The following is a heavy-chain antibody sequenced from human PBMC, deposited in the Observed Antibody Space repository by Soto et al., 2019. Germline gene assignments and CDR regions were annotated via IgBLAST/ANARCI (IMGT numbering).Heavy chain of an antibody. J-gene: IGHJ4*02. Sequence: GASVKVSCTASGYTFTSYYMHWVRQAPGQGLEWMGIINPSGGSTSYAQKFQGRVTMTRDTSTSTVYMELSSLRSEDTAVYYCARDAADTAMVSLFYFDYWGQGTQVTVSS. CDR3: ARDAADTAMVSLFYFDY. D-gene: IGHD5-18*01. V-gene: IGHV1-46*01. CDR1: GYTFTSYY. CDR2: INPSGGST.